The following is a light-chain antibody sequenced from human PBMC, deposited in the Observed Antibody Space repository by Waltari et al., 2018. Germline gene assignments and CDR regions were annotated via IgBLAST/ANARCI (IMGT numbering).Light chain of an antibody. CDR1: QRVSKY. V-gene: IGKV3-20*01. J-gene: IGKJ1*01. Sequence: EVVLTQSPGTLSLSPGDSATLSCRSSQRVSKYLAWYQQRPGQAPRLLIYAASTRATGIPDRFSGSGSGTDFSLTISRLEPEDFAVYYCQNHERLPATFGQGTKVEIK. CDR3: QNHERLPAT. CDR2: AAS.